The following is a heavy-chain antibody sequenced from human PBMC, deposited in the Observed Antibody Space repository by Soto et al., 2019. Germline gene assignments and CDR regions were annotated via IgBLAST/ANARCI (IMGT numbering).Heavy chain of an antibody. CDR1: GFPFSSYS. CDR2: IGGSGGAT. Sequence: GGSLRLSCAASGFPFSSYSMSWVRQAPGKGLEWVSSIGGSGGATYYADSVKGRFSISRDNSQNTLYLQMHSLRAEDTAVYYCARNPQIIVIPAQNWFDPWGQGTLVTVS. CDR3: ARNPQIIVIPAQNWFDP. J-gene: IGHJ5*02. D-gene: IGHD2-2*01. V-gene: IGHV3-23*01.